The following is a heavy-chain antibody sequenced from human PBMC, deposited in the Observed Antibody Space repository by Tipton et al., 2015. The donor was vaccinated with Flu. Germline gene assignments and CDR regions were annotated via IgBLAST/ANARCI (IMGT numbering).Heavy chain of an antibody. Sequence: SLRLSCAASGFTFSSYSMNWVRQAPGKGLEWVSSISSSSSYIYYADSVKGRFTISRDNAKNSLYLQMNSLRAEDTAVYYCARDMGYCSGGSCYPDAFDIWGQGTMVTVSS. CDR3: ARDMGYCSGGSCYPDAFDI. CDR1: GFTFSSYS. J-gene: IGHJ3*02. D-gene: IGHD2-15*01. V-gene: IGHV3-21*01. CDR2: ISSSSSYI.